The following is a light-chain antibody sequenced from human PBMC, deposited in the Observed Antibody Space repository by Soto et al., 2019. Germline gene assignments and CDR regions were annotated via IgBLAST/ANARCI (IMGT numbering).Light chain of an antibody. V-gene: IGLV2-8*01. Sequence: QSALTQPPSASGSPGQSVTISCTGTSSDVGGYNYVSWYQQHPGKAPKLMIFEVSRRPSGVPDRFSGSKSGTTASLTVSGLQAEDEAEYYCSSYAGRNNVVFGGGTKLTVL. CDR2: EVS. CDR1: SSDVGGYNY. J-gene: IGLJ2*01. CDR3: SSYAGRNNVV.